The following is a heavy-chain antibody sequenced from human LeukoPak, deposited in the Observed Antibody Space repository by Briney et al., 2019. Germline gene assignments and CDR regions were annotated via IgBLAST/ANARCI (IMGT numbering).Heavy chain of an antibody. D-gene: IGHD3-16*02. CDR3: ASLLTFGGVIAPLHYYYGMDV. CDR2: IYSGGST. J-gene: IGHJ6*02. CDR1: GFTVSSNY. V-gene: IGHV3-53*04. Sequence: GGSLRLSCAASGFTVSSNYMSWVRQAPGKGLEWVSVIYSGGSTYYTDSVKGRFTISRHNSKNTLYLQMNSLRAEDTAVYYCASLLTFGGVIAPLHYYYGMDVWGQGTMVTVSS.